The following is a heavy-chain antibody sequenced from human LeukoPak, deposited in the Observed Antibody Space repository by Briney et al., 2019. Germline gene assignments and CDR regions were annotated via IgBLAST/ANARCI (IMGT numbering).Heavy chain of an antibody. Sequence: ASVKVSCKASGYTFTDHAINWVRQAPGQGLEYMGWINTNTGNPTYAQAFTGRIAFSLDTSVSTAYLQIGSLEADDTAVCYCARGGLFSDMDVWGKGTTVTISS. CDR3: ARGGLFSDMDV. CDR2: INTNTGNP. CDR1: GYTFTDHA. J-gene: IGHJ6*03. D-gene: IGHD3-10*01. V-gene: IGHV7-4-1*01.